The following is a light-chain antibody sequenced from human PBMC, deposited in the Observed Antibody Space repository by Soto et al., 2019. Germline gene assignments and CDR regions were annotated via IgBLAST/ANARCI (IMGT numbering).Light chain of an antibody. J-gene: IGLJ1*01. Sequence: QSVLTQPRSVYGSPGQSVAISYTRTSIDVGGYNYVSWYQQHPGKAPKVMIYDVSKRPSGVPDRFSGSKSGNTASLTISGLQAEDEADYYCCSYAGSPYVFGTGTKVTVL. V-gene: IGLV2-11*01. CDR2: DVS. CDR3: CSYAGSPYV. CDR1: SIDVGGYNY.